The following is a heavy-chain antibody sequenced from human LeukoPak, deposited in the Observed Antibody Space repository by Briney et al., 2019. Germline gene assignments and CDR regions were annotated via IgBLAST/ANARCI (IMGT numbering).Heavy chain of an antibody. J-gene: IGHJ3*02. CDR1: GFTFSDYY. Sequence: KPGGSLRLPCAASGFTFSDYYMSWIRQAPGKGLGWVSYISSSSSYTNYADSVKGRFPISRDNAKNSLYLQMNSLRAEDTAVYYCARVNIVGAIPGDAFDIWGQGTMVTVSS. CDR2: ISSSSSYT. CDR3: ARVNIVGAIPGDAFDI. V-gene: IGHV3-11*06. D-gene: IGHD1-26*01.